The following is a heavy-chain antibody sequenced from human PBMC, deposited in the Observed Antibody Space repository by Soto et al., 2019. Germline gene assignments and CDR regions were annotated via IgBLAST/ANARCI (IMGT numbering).Heavy chain of an antibody. D-gene: IGHD3-22*01. Sequence: PSETLSLTCAVSGGSISSGGYSWSWIRQPPGKGLEWIGYIYHSGSTYYNPSLKSRVTISVDRSKNQFSLKLSSVTAEDTAVYYCARSSRRYYYDSGGYLYYFDYWGQGTLVTVSS. CDR3: ARSSRRYYYDSGGYLYYFDY. V-gene: IGHV4-30-2*01. CDR2: IYHSGST. J-gene: IGHJ4*02. CDR1: GGSISSGGYS.